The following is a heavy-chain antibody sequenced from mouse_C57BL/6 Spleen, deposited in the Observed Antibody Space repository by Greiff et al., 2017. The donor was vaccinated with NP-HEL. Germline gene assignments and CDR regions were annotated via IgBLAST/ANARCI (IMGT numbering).Heavy chain of an antibody. CDR1: GYTFTDYY. V-gene: IGHV1-76*01. J-gene: IGHJ3*01. D-gene: IGHD1-1*01. CDR2: IYPGSGNT. CDR3: ARSLRSFAY. Sequence: VKLMESGAELVRPGASVKLSCKASGYTFTDYYINWVKQRPGQGLEWIARIYPGSGNTYYNEKFKGKATLTAEKSSSTAYMQLSSLTSEDSAVYFCARSLRSFAYWGQGTLVTVSA.